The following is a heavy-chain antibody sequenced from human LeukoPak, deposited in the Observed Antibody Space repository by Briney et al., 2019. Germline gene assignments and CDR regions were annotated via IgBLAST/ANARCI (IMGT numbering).Heavy chain of an antibody. J-gene: IGHJ4*02. V-gene: IGHV1-2*02. D-gene: IGHD5-18*01. CDR3: ARVGGYSYGYLDY. Sequence: ASVKVSCKASGYTFTSYDINWVRQATGQGLEWMGWINPNSGGTNYAQKFQGRVTMTRDTSISTAYMELSRLRFDDTAVYYCARVGGYSYGYLDYWGQGTLVTVSS. CDR1: GYTFTSYD. CDR2: INPNSGGT.